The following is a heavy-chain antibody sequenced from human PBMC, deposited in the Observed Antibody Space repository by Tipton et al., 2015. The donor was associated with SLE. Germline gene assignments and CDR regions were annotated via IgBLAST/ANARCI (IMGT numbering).Heavy chain of an antibody. J-gene: IGHJ4*02. V-gene: IGHV3-23*01. D-gene: IGHD5-12*01. Sequence: LSLTCAASGFTFSSYAMSWVRQAPGKGLEWVSAISGSGGSTYYADSVKGRFTISRDNSKNTLYLQMNSLRAEDTAVYYCAKDPGYGTGSYFDYWGQGTLVTVSS. CDR1: GFTFSSYA. CDR3: AKDPGYGTGSYFDY. CDR2: ISGSGGST.